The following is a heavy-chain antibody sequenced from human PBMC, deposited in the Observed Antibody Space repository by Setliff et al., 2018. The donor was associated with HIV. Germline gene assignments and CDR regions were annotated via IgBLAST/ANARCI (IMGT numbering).Heavy chain of an antibody. Sequence: SVKVSCKASGGTFSSYAISLVRQAPGQGLEWMGGIIPIFGTANYAQKFQGRVTITADESTSTAYMELSRLKSADTAVYYCARAPAHEHATGWYSSSNRFDPWGQGTLVTVSS. CDR1: GGTFSSYA. V-gene: IGHV1-69*13. CDR3: ARAPAHEHATGWYSSSNRFDP. J-gene: IGHJ5*02. CDR2: IIPIFGTA. D-gene: IGHD1-26*01.